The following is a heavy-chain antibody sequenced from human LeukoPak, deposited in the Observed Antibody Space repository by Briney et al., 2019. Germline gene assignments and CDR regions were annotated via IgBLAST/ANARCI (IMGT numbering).Heavy chain of an antibody. D-gene: IGHD3-22*01. CDR3: ARAYYYDSSGYYPWFDY. Sequence: ASVKVSCKASGGTFSSYAISWVRQAPGQGLEWMGWISAYNGNTNYAQKLQGRVTMTTDTSTSTAYMELRSLRSDDTAVYYCARAYYYDSSGYYPWFDYWGQGTLVTVSS. J-gene: IGHJ4*02. CDR2: ISAYNGNT. CDR1: GGTFSSYA. V-gene: IGHV1-18*01.